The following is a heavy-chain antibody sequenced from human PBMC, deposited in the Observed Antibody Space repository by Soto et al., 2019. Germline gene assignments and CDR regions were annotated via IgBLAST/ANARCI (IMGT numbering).Heavy chain of an antibody. J-gene: IGHJ4*02. CDR3: ARFSLGLRWLRYHSSVAY. CDR1: GYTFTSYD. Sequence: GASVKVSCKASGYTFTSYDINWVRQATGQGLEWMGWMNPNSGNTGYAQKFQGRVTMTRNTSISTAYMELSSLRSEDTAVYYCARFSLGLRWLRYHSSVAYWGQGTLVTVSS. D-gene: IGHD5-12*01. CDR2: MNPNSGNT. V-gene: IGHV1-8*01.